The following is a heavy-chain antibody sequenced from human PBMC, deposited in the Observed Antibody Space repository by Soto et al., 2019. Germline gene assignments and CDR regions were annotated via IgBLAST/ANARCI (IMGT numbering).Heavy chain of an antibody. J-gene: IGHJ4*02. CDR1: GFTFSSYA. CDR2: ISGSGGST. Sequence: EVQLLESGGGLVQPGGSLRLSCAASGFTFSSYAMSWVRQAPGKGLEWVSAISGSGGSTYYADSVKGRFTISRDNSKNALYLQMNSLRAEDTAVYYCAKLFQLAQAFDYWGQGTLVTVSS. V-gene: IGHV3-23*01. CDR3: AKLFQLAQAFDY. D-gene: IGHD6-6*01.